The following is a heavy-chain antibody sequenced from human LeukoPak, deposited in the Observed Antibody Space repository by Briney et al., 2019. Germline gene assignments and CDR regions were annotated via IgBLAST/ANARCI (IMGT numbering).Heavy chain of an antibody. CDR1: GYTFTSYG. V-gene: IGHV1-18*01. Sequence: GASVKVSCKASGYTFTSYGISRVRQAPGQGLEWMGWISAYNGNTNYAQKLQGRVTMTTDTSTSTAYMELRSLRSDDTAVYYCASGPGGPGTTGSWFDPWGQGTLVTVSS. D-gene: IGHD1-1*01. J-gene: IGHJ5*02. CDR3: ASGPGGPGTTGSWFDP. CDR2: ISAYNGNT.